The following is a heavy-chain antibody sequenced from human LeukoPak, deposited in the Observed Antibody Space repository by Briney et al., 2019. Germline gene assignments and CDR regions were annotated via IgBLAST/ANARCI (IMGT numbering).Heavy chain of an antibody. V-gene: IGHV1-2*02. CDR3: ARVFGRKYSTGGFDP. J-gene: IGHJ5*02. D-gene: IGHD6-25*01. CDR1: GYTFTGYC. Sequence: ASVKVSCKASGYTFTGYCMHWVRQAPGQGLEWMGWINPNSGGTNYAQKFQGRVTMTRDTSISTAYMELSRLRSDDTAVYYCARVFGRKYSTGGFDPWGQGTLVTVS. CDR2: INPNSGGT.